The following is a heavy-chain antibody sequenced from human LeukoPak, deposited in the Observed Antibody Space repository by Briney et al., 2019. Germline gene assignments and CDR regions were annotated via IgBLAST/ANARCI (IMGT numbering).Heavy chain of an antibody. CDR2: INRDGSNT. CDR1: GFTFSSYW. J-gene: IGHJ4*02. Sequence: QTGGSLRLSCAASGFTFSSYWMYWVRQVPGKGLVWVSCINRDGSNTVYADSVKGRFTISRDNAKNTLYLQMNSLRDEDTAVYYCARDSYTSPDYWGQGILVTVSS. D-gene: IGHD2-2*01. V-gene: IGHV3-74*01. CDR3: ARDSYTSPDY.